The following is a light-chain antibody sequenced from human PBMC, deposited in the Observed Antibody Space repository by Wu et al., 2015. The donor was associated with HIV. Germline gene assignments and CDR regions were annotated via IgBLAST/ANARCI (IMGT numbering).Light chain of an antibody. J-gene: IGKJ2*01. CDR3: QQYNSYYT. CDR2: AAS. V-gene: IGKV1-27*01. Sequence: DIQMTQSPSSLSASVGDRVTITCRASQGISNFLAWYQQKPGKPPKVLIYAASTLQSGVPSRFSGSGSGTDFTLTISSLQPEDVATCYCQQYNSYYTFGQGTKLE. CDR1: QGISNF.